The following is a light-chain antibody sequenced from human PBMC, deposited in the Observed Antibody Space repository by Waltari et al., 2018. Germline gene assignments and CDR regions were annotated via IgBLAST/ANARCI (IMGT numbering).Light chain of an antibody. J-gene: IGLJ2*01. CDR2: STN. V-gene: IGLV8-61*01. CDR1: SGSVSTRYY. Sequence: QTVVTQEPSLSVSPGGTVTPTCGLSSGSVSTRYYPSWYQQTPGQAPRTLIFSTNTRSSGVPDRFSGSILGNKAALTITGAQADDESDYYCVLYMGNGISLFGGGTRLTVL. CDR3: VLYMGNGISL.